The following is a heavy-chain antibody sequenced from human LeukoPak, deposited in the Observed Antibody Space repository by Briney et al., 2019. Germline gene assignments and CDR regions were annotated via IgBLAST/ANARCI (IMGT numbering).Heavy chain of an antibody. CDR1: GYTFTHYV. V-gene: IGHV1-18*01. J-gene: IGHJ5*02. CDR2: ISAYNGNT. CDR3: ARDQRGLTPEISWFDP. D-gene: IGHD2-2*01. Sequence: ASLKVSCKTSGYTFTHYVISWVRQAPGQGLEWMGWISAYNGNTKYAQKLQGRVTMTTDTSTTTAYMELRSLTSDDTAVYYCARDQRGLTPEISWFDPWGQGTLVTVSS.